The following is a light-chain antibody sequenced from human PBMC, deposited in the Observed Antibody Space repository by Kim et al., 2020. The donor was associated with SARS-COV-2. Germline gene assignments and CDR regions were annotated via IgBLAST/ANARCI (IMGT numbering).Light chain of an antibody. V-gene: IGKV3-20*01. CDR3: QQYGSTPYT. CDR2: GAS. Sequence: SPGERATLSCRASQTVSGTYVAWYQQMPGQAPRLLIYGASSRATGIPDRFSGSGSETDFTLTISRLEPEDFAVYYCQQYGSTPYTFGQGTKVDIK. CDR1: QTVSGTY. J-gene: IGKJ2*01.